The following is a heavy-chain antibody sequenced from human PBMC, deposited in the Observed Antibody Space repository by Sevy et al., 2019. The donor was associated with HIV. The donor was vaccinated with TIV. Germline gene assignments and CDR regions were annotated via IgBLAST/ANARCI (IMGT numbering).Heavy chain of an antibody. CDR3: ARAVDYYDSGGLYY. Sequence: GGSLRLSCAASGFTFSDYDMNWVRQAPGKGLEWVSFISSRSSYIYYADSLKGRVTISRDNAYNSLFLQIHSLRAEDKAVYYCARAVDYYDSGGLYYWGQGALVTVSS. V-gene: IGHV3-21*05. J-gene: IGHJ4*02. CDR1: GFTFSDYD. D-gene: IGHD3-22*01. CDR2: ISSRSSYI.